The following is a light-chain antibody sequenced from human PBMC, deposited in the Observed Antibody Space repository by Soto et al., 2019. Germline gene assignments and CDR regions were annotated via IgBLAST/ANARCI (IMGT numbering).Light chain of an antibody. CDR1: QSGSSY. J-gene: IGKJ2*01. CDR2: AAS. V-gene: IGKV1-39*01. Sequence: DIQMTQSPSCLSESVGDRVTITCRASQSGSSYVKWYQQEPGKAPKLVIYAASSLQSRVPSKFSGSGYVTDFTLTITSLQHEDFATYYCQQSYGPPYTVGQGTKVDIK. CDR3: QQSYGPPYT.